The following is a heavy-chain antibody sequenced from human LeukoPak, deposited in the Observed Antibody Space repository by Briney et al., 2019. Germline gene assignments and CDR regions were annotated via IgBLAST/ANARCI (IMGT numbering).Heavy chain of an antibody. CDR2: INPNSGGT. V-gene: IGHV1-2*06. D-gene: IGHD3-22*01. Sequence: ASVRVSCKASGYTFTGYYIHWVRQAPGQGLEWMGRINPNSGGTNYAQKFQGRVTMTRDTSISTAYMELSRLRSDDTAVYYCARYYDGSGYSSEYFQHWGQGTLVTVSS. CDR3: ARYYDGSGYSSEYFQH. CDR1: GYTFTGYY. J-gene: IGHJ1*01.